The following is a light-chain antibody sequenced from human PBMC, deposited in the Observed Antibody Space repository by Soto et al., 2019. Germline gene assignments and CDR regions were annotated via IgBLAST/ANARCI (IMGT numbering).Light chain of an antibody. Sequence: EIVLTQSPGTLSLSPGERATLSCRASQNINSRYLAWYQQKPGQAPRLLIYGTSSRATGIPDRFSGSGSGTDFPLTISRLEPEDFAVYYRQQFGSSPGFTFGPGTKVDIK. J-gene: IGKJ3*01. CDR3: QQFGSSPGFT. CDR2: GTS. V-gene: IGKV3-20*01. CDR1: QNINSRY.